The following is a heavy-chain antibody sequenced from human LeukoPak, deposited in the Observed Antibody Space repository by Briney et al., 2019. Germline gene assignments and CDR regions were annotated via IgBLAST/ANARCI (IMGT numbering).Heavy chain of an antibody. CDR1: GGSISSSSYF. Sequence: SETLSLTCTVSGGSISSSSYFWGWVRQPPGQGLEWIGSIYYSGSTYYNPSIKSRVTISVDTSKNQFSLKLSSVTAADTAVYYCARLEFNSGCNFDYWGQGTLVTVSS. V-gene: IGHV4-39*01. J-gene: IGHJ4*02. CDR2: IYYSGST. D-gene: IGHD6-19*01. CDR3: ARLEFNSGCNFDY.